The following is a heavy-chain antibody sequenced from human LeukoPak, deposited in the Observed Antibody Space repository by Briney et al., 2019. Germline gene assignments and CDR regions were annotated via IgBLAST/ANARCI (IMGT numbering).Heavy chain of an antibody. CDR1: GYTFSSYD. J-gene: IGHJ4*02. Sequence: GASVKVSCKASGYTFSSYDINWVRQATGQGLEWMGWMNPTTGNTGYAQKFQGRITMTRDTSINTAYMEIRSLRSEDTAVYYCARLSETPAYYDTHVYYYLGYWGQGTLVTVSS. D-gene: IGHD3-22*01. CDR2: MNPTTGNT. CDR3: ARLSETPAYYDTHVYYYLGY. V-gene: IGHV1-8*01.